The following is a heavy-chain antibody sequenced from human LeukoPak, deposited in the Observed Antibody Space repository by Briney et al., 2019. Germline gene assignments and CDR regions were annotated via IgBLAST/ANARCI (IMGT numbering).Heavy chain of an antibody. CDR3: ARSYYDGSGYLFDY. CDR2: IYHSGSA. D-gene: IGHD3-22*01. Sequence: SETLSLTCTGSGGSISSGDYYWSWIRQPPGKGLEWIGYIYHSGSAYYNPSLKSRVTMSVDTSKNQFSLKLSSVTAADTAVYYCARSYYDGSGYLFDYWGQGTLVTVSS. J-gene: IGHJ4*02. V-gene: IGHV4-30-4*01. CDR1: GGSISSGDYY.